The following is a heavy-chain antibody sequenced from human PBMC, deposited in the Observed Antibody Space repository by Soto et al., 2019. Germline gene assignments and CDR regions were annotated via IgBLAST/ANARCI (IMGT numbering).Heavy chain of an antibody. CDR2: INSDGSST. Sequence: GGSLRLSCAASGFTFSSYWMHWVRQAPGKGLVWVSRINSDGSSTSYADSVKGRFTISRDNAKNTLYLQMSSLRSEDTAVYYCARDPALGRCCSSSWYYYYYGMDVWGQGTTVTVSS. J-gene: IGHJ6*02. D-gene: IGHD6-13*01. CDR1: GFTFSSYW. CDR3: ARDPALGRCCSSSWYYYYYGMDV. V-gene: IGHV3-74*01.